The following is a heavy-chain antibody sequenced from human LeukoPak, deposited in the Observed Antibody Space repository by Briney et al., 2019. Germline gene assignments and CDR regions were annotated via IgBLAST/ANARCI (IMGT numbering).Heavy chain of an antibody. D-gene: IGHD3-10*01. CDR2: IIPVLGIA. CDR3: ARDKTRYRSGNAFDI. Sequence: GASVKVSCKASGGTFSSYAISWVRQAPGQGLEWMGRIIPVLGIANYAQKFQGRVTITADKSTSTAYMELSSLRSEDTAVYYCARDKTRYRSGNAFDIWGQGTMVTVSS. V-gene: IGHV1-69*04. CDR1: GGTFSSYA. J-gene: IGHJ3*02.